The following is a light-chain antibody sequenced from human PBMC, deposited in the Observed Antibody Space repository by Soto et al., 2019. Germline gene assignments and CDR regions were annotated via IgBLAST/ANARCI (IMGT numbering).Light chain of an antibody. CDR3: SSFTSRSTLV. V-gene: IGLV2-14*01. J-gene: IGLJ1*01. CDR2: EVT. Sequence: QSALTQPASVSGSPGQSIAISCTGTRSDVGAYNYVSWYQQHPGKAPKLMISEVTNRPSGVSDRFSGSKSGNTASLTISGLQAEDEADYYCSSFTSRSTLVFGTGTKLTVL. CDR1: RSDVGAYNY.